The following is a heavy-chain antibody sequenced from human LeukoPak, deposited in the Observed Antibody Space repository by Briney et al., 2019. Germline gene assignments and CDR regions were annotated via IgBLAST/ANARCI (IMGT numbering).Heavy chain of an antibody. D-gene: IGHD3-22*01. CDR2: ISYDGSNK. V-gene: IGHV3-30-3*01. CDR3: ARDYYDSSGLSGGFGY. Sequence: GGSLRLSCAASGFTFSSYAMHWVRQAPGKGLEWVAVISYDGSNKYYADSVKGRFTISRDNSKNTLYLQMNSLRAEDTAVYYCARDYYDSSGLSGGFGYWGQGTLVTVSS. CDR1: GFTFSSYA. J-gene: IGHJ4*02.